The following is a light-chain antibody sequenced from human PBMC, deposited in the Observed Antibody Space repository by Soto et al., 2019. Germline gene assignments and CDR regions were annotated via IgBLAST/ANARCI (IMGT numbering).Light chain of an antibody. CDR3: QQSCRTPHT. CDR2: GAS. J-gene: IGKJ2*01. CDR1: HSISSY. Sequence: DIQMTQSPSSLSASVGDRVTITCRASHSISSYLNWYQQRPGKAPTLLIYGASSLQSGVPSRFRGSGTETDFPLTITRVQAEAVATYHCQQSCRTPHTVGQGPKVEFK. V-gene: IGKV1-39*01.